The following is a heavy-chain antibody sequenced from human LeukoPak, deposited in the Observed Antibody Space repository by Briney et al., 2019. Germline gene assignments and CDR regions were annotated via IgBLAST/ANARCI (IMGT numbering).Heavy chain of an antibody. CDR3: ARVETPHAFDI. J-gene: IGHJ3*02. Sequence: SETLSLTCAVSGVSISSGGYSWSWIRQPPGKGLEWIGYIYHSGSTYYNPPLKSRVTISVDRSKNQFSLKLSSVTAADTAVYYCARVETPHAFDIWGQGTMVTVSS. V-gene: IGHV4-30-2*01. CDR1: GVSISSGGYS. CDR2: IYHSGST.